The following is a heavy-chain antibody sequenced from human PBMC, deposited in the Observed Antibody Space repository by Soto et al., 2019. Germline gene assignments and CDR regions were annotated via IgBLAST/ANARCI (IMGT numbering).Heavy chain of an antibody. D-gene: IGHD3-9*01. CDR2: ISSNGGST. J-gene: IGHJ3*02. CDR3: VKRNGYDIFGLDAFDI. Sequence: PGGSLRLSCSASGFTFSSYAMHWVRQAPGKGLEYVSAISSNGGSTYYADSVKGRFTISRDNSKNTLYPQMSSLRAEDTAVYYCVKRNGYDIFGLDAFDIWGQGTMVTVSS. V-gene: IGHV3-64D*06. CDR1: GFTFSSYA.